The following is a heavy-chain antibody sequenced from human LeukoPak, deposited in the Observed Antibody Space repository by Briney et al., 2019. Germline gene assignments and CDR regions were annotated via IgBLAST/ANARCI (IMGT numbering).Heavy chain of an antibody. V-gene: IGHV1-18*01. CDR2: INIHNGYT. D-gene: IGHD3-3*01. CDR1: GYTFSSYG. Sequence: ASVKVSCKASGYTFSSYGISWVRQAPGQGLEWMGWINIHNGYTIYGQKIQGRVTMTADKSTNTDHMDLRSLRSDDTAVYYCARGGFSGEWFSDLDYWGQGTLVTVSS. CDR3: ARGGFSGEWFSDLDY. J-gene: IGHJ4*02.